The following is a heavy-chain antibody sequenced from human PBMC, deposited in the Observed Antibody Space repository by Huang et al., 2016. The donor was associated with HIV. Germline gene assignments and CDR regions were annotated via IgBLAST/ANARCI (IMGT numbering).Heavy chain of an antibody. CDR2: IKSDGSST. Sequence: EVQLVESGGGLVQPGGSLRLSCAASGFTFSSYWMHWVRQVPGKGRGWFSHIKSDGSSTSYADSGKGRFTISRDNAKNTLYLQMNSLRAEDTAVYYCARGSRQGKYYYGSGTAYWGQGTLVTVSS. D-gene: IGHD3-10*01. V-gene: IGHV3-74*01. J-gene: IGHJ4*02. CDR3: ARGSRQGKYYYGSGTAY. CDR1: GFTFSSYW.